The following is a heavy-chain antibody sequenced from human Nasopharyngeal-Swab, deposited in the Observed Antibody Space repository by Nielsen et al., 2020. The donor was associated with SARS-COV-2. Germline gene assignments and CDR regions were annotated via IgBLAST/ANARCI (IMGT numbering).Heavy chain of an antibody. J-gene: IGHJ4*02. Sequence: GSLILSCAASGFTFSSYAMHWVRQAPGKGLEWVAVISYDGSNKYYADSVKGRFTISRDNSKNTLYLQMNSLRAEDTAVYYCARDWARSGSYSTHFDYWGQGTLVTVSS. V-gene: IGHV3-30*04. CDR1: GFTFSSYA. CDR2: ISYDGSNK. D-gene: IGHD1-26*01. CDR3: ARDWARSGSYSTHFDY.